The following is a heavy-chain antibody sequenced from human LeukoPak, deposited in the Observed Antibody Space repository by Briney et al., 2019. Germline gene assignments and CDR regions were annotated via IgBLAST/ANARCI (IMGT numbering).Heavy chain of an antibody. V-gene: IGHV3-23*01. CDR3: ARDLIAAALDY. Sequence: GGSLRLSCAASGFTFGAYAMNWVRQAPGKGLEWVSSISGGGDSTNYADSVKGRFTISRDNSKNTLYLQVNSLRAEDTAVYYCARDLIAAALDYWGQGTLVTVSS. J-gene: IGHJ4*02. CDR2: ISGGGDST. CDR1: GFTFGAYA. D-gene: IGHD6-13*01.